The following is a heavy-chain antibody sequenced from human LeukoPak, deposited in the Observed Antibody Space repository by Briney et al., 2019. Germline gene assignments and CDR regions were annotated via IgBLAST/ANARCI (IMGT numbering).Heavy chain of an antibody. J-gene: IGHJ4*02. CDR3: ARDVDTAMVKSFDY. V-gene: IGHV1-18*01. Sequence: AASVKVSCKASGYTFTSYGISWVRQAPGQGLEWMGWISAHNGNTNYAQKLQGRVTMTTDTSTSTAYMELRSLRSDDTAVYYCARDVDTAMVKSFDYWGQGTLVTVSS. CDR2: ISAHNGNT. CDR1: GYTFTSYG. D-gene: IGHD5-18*01.